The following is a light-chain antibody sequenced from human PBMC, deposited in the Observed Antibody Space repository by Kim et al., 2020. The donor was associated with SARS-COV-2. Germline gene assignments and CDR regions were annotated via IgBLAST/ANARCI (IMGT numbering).Light chain of an antibody. CDR1: ENIDTY. CDR2: LAS. Sequence: DIQMTQSPSTLSASVGDRVTITCRASENIDTYLAWYQQKPGRPPRLLIYLASNLENGVPSRFSGTGSGTDFSLSVTSLQPDDFATYYCQHSSRFPYPFGQVTKLEI. CDR3: QHSSRFPYP. V-gene: IGKV1-5*03. J-gene: IGKJ2*01.